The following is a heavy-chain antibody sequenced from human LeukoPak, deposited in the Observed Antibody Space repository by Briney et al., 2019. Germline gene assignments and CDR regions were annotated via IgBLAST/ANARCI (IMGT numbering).Heavy chain of an antibody. V-gene: IGHV3-30-3*01. J-gene: IGHJ4*02. CDR2: ISYDGSNK. CDR1: GVTFSSYA. Sequence: GGSLRLSCAASGVTFSSYAMHWVRQAPGKGLEWVAVISYDGSNKYYADSVKGRFTISRDNSKNTLYLQMNSLRAEDTAVYYCARGSDILTGYYKDWGQGTLVTVSS. CDR3: ARGSDILTGYYKD. D-gene: IGHD3-9*01.